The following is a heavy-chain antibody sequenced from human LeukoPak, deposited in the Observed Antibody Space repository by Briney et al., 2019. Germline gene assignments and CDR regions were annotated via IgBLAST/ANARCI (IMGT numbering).Heavy chain of an antibody. J-gene: IGHJ6*02. CDR2: IYTSGST. D-gene: IGHD3-22*01. V-gene: IGHV4-61*02. CDR3: ARDGAYYYDSSADPGGDWDV. CDR1: GGSISSDTYY. Sequence: SETLSRTCTVSGGSISSDTYYWSWIRQPAGKGLEWIGRIYTSGSTNYNPSVKSRVTISLDTSKNQFSLKLSSVTAADTAVYYCARDGAYYYDSSADPGGDWDVWGQGTTVTVSS.